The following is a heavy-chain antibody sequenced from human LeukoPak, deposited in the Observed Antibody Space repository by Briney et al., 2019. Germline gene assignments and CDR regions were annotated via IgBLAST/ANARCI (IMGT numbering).Heavy chain of an antibody. CDR2: FDPEDGET. J-gene: IGHJ4*02. Sequence: ASVKVSCKVSGYTLTELSMHWVRQAPGKGLEWMGGFDPEDGETIYAQKFQGRVTMTEDTSTDTAYMELSSLRSEDTAVYYCATVLSRQWLFDYWGQGTLVTVSS. V-gene: IGHV1-24*01. CDR1: GYTLTELS. D-gene: IGHD6-19*01. CDR3: ATVLSRQWLFDY.